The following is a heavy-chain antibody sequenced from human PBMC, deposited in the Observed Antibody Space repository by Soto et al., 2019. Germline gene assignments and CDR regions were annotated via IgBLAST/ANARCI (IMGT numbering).Heavy chain of an antibody. CDR2: MNPNSGNT. CDR3: ARVKRYSGYNFDY. J-gene: IGHJ4*02. V-gene: IGHV1-8*01. CDR1: GYTFTSYD. Sequence: GASVKVSCKASGYTFTSYDINWVRQATGQGLEWMGWMNPNSGNTGYAQKFQGRVTMTRNTSISTAYMELSSLRSEDTAVYYCARVKRYSGYNFDYWGQGTLVTVSS. D-gene: IGHD5-12*01.